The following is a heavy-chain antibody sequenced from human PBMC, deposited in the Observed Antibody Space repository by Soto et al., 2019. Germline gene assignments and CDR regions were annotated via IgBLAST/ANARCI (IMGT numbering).Heavy chain of an antibody. CDR3: AREGRDSYYDFWSGYGLDY. Sequence: SETLSLTCTVSGGSISSYYWSWIRQPPGKGLEWIGYIYYSGSTNYNPSLKSRVTISVDTSKNQFSLKLSSVTAADTAVYYCAREGRDSYYDFWSGYGLDYWGQGTLVTVSS. V-gene: IGHV4-59*01. J-gene: IGHJ4*02. CDR1: GGSISSYY. CDR2: IYYSGST. D-gene: IGHD3-3*01.